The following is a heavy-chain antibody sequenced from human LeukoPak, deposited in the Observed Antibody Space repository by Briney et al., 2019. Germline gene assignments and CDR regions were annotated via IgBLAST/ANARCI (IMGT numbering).Heavy chain of an antibody. D-gene: IGHD3-16*01. CDR3: ARDWAPHYYYYYYMDV. CDR1: GFSFSSYD. Sequence: QTGGSLRLSCAASGFSFSSYDMSWVRQAPGKALEWVSTISDSGGSTYYADSVKGRFTISRDNSKNTLYLQMNSLRAEDTAVYYCARDWAPHYYYYYYMDVWGKGTTDTVSS. CDR2: ISDSGGST. V-gene: IGHV3-23*01. J-gene: IGHJ6*03.